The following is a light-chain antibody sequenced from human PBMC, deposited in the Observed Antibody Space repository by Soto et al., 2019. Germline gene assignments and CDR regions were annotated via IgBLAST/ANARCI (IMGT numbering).Light chain of an antibody. CDR3: SSYTSSSTHWV. CDR2: EVS. J-gene: IGLJ3*02. Sequence: QSALTQPASVSGSPGQSITISCTGTSSDVGGYNYVSWYQQHPGKAPKLMIYEVSNRPSGVSNRFSGSKSGNTASLNISGLPAEDEADYYCSSYTSSSTHWVFGGRTKVTVL. V-gene: IGLV2-14*01. CDR1: SSDVGGYNY.